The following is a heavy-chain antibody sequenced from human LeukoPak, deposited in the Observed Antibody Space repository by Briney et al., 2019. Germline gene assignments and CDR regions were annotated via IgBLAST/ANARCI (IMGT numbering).Heavy chain of an antibody. Sequence: GGSLRLSCAASGFTFSSNAMHWVRQAPGKGLECVSSISSNGGSTYYANSVKGRFTISRDNSKNTLYLQMGILRGEDTAVYYCASLTAFDVWGQGTMVTVSS. V-gene: IGHV3-64*01. CDR3: ASLTAFDV. J-gene: IGHJ3*01. CDR1: GFTFSSNA. CDR2: ISSNGGST.